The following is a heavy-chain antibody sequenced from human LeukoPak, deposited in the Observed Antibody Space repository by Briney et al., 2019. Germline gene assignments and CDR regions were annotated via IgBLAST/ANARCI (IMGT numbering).Heavy chain of an antibody. CDR1: GYTFTGYY. V-gene: IGHV1-2*02. J-gene: IGHJ4*02. Sequence: ASVKVSCKASGYTFTGYYMHWVRQPSGQGREWMGWINPNSCGTNYAQKFQGRVTMTRDTSISTAYMELSRLRSDDTAVYYCAYYYGSGSYYYFDYWGQGTLVTVSS. CDR3: AYYYGSGSYYYFDY. D-gene: IGHD3-10*01. CDR2: INPNSCGT.